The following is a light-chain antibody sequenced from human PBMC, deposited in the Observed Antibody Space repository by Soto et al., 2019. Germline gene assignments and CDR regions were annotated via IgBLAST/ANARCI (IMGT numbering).Light chain of an antibody. Sequence: DIQMTQSPSTLSASVGDRVTITCRASQSISYWLAWYQQKQGKAPNLLIYKASSLKSGVPSRFSGSGSGTEFTLTLSSLQPDDFATYYCQQYNNYWTFGQGTKVEIK. CDR2: KAS. CDR1: QSISYW. CDR3: QQYNNYWT. V-gene: IGKV1-5*03. J-gene: IGKJ1*01.